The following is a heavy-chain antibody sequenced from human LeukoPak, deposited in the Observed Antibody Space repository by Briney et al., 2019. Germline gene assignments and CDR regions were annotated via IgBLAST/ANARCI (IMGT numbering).Heavy chain of an antibody. CDR3: ARGYYSLDV. V-gene: IGHV4-59*01. CDR1: GDSISSYY. Sequence: PSETLFLTCTVSGDSISSYYWSWIRQPPGKGLEWIGYIYYSGSTNYNPSLKSRVTISVDTSKNQFSLKLSSETAADTAVYYCARGYYSLDVWGQGTTVTVSS. J-gene: IGHJ6*02. CDR2: IYYSGST.